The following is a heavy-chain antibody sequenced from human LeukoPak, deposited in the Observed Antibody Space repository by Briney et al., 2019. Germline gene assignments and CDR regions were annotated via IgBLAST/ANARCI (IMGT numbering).Heavy chain of an antibody. V-gene: IGHV4-61*01. CDR1: GGSISIGTYY. Sequence: SETLSLTCTVSGGSISIGTYYWSWIRQPPGKGLEWIGYIYYSGSTNYNPSLKSRVTISVDTSKNQFSLRLSSVTAADTAVYYCARVTGYVMEDYFDYWGQGTLVTVSS. D-gene: IGHD6-13*01. J-gene: IGHJ4*02. CDR2: IYYSGST. CDR3: ARVTGYVMEDYFDY.